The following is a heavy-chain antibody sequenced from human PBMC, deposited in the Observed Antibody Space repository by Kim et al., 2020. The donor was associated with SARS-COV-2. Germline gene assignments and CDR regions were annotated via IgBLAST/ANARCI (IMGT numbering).Heavy chain of an antibody. V-gene: IGHV4-34*01. J-gene: IGHJ6*02. D-gene: IGHD2-15*01. CDR3: ARGRAKPANYYYYGMDV. Sequence: KSRVTVSVNTSKNRFSLKLSSVTAADTAVYYCARGRAKPANYYYYGMDVWGQGTTVTVSS.